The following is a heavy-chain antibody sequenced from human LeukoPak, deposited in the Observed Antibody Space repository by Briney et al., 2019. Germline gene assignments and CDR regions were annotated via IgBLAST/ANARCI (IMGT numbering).Heavy chain of an antibody. V-gene: IGHV3-23*01. Sequence: GGSLRLSCVVSGISLSNYGMTWVRQAPGKGLEWVSYISERGGSTTYADSVKGRFTISRDTSLNTLYLQMNNLRAEDAAVYFCAKRGVVIRGILVIGYHQEAYHYDFWGQGVMVTVSS. J-gene: IGHJ4*02. CDR1: GISLSNYG. D-gene: IGHD3-10*01. CDR2: ISERGGST. CDR3: AKRGVVIRGILVIGYHQEAYHYDF.